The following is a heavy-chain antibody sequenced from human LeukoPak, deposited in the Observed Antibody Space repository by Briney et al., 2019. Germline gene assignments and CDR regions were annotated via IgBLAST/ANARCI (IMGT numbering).Heavy chain of an antibody. V-gene: IGHV1-2*02. CDR1: GYTLTAYY. D-gene: IGHD1-26*01. CDR3: ARIISYGGSDGFDL. J-gene: IGHJ3*01. Sequence: ASVKVSCKASGYTLTAYYIHWMRQAPGQGLKWMGWISPNSGDTEYAQKFQGRVTMTRDTPISTVYMALSSLRSDDTAMYYCARIISYGGSDGFDLWGQGTMVTVSS. CDR2: ISPNSGDT.